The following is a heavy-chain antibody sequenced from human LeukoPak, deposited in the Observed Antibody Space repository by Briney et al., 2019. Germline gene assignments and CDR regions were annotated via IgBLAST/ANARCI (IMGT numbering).Heavy chain of an antibody. Sequence: ASVKVSCKASGYTFTGYYMHWVRQAPGQGLEWMGWINPNTGDTHYAQKFQGRVTLTRDTSITTVYMELSRLTSDDTAVFYCALAPGDDWGQGTLVIVSS. J-gene: IGHJ4*02. V-gene: IGHV1-2*02. CDR2: INPNTGDT. CDR3: ALAPGDD. CDR1: GYTFTGYY. D-gene: IGHD2-21*01.